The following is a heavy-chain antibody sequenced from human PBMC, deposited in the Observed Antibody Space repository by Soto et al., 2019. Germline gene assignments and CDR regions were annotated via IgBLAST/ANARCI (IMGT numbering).Heavy chain of an antibody. J-gene: IGHJ5*02. V-gene: IGHV1-2*04. CDR3: ARGYCSGGSCPLYNWFDP. CDR1: GYTFTGYY. CDR2: INPNSGGT. Sequence: ASVKVSCKAAGYTFTGYYMHWVRQAPGQGLEWMGWINPNSGGTNYAQKFQGWVTMTRDTSISTAYMELSRLRSDDTAVYYCARGYCSGGSCPLYNWFDPWGQGTLVTVSS. D-gene: IGHD2-15*01.